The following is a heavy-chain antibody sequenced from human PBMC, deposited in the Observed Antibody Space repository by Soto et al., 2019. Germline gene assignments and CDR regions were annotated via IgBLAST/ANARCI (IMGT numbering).Heavy chain of an antibody. J-gene: IGHJ5*02. CDR3: ARGLYDSSGYYGWFDP. CDR1: GYTFTSYG. V-gene: IGHV1-18*04. Sequence: ASVKVSCKASGYTFTSYGISWVRQAPGHGLEWMGWISAYNGNTNYAQKLQGRVTMTTDTSTSTAYMELRSLRSDDTAVYYCARGLYDSSGYYGWFDPWGQGTLVTVSS. CDR2: ISAYNGNT. D-gene: IGHD3-22*01.